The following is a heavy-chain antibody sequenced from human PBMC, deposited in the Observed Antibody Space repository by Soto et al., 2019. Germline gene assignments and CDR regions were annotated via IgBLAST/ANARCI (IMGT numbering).Heavy chain of an antibody. CDR2: ISSSSSYI. V-gene: IGHV3-21*01. Sequence: EVQLVESGGGLVKPGGSLRLSCAASGFTFSSYSMNWVRQAPGKGLEWVSSISSSSSYIYYADSVKGRFTISRDNAKNSLYRQMNSMRAEDTAVYYCARDAGYSSGWYEGYYYYYGMDVWGQGTTVTVSS. J-gene: IGHJ6*02. CDR3: ARDAGYSSGWYEGYYYYYGMDV. D-gene: IGHD6-19*01. CDR1: GFTFSSYS.